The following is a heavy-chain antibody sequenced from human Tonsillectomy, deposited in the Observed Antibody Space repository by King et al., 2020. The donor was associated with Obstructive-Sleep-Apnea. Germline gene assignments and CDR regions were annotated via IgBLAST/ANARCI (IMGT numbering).Heavy chain of an antibody. CDR3: ARGVDDSAVSVTYWYFDL. CDR1: GGSITSSY. D-gene: IGHD5-12*01. Sequence: VQLQESGPGLVKPSETLSLTCTVSGGSITSSYWSWIRQPPGKGLQWIGFIYYSGRTNYNPSLKSRVTISVDTSKNQFSLKLTSVIAADTAIYYCARGVDDSAVSVTYWYFDLWGRGTLGTVSP. CDR2: IYYSGRT. V-gene: IGHV4-59*01. J-gene: IGHJ2*01.